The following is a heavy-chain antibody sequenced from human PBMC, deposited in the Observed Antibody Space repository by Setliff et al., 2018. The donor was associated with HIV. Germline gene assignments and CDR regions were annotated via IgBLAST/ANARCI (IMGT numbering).Heavy chain of an antibody. CDR2: VFYNGDT. Sequence: SETLSLTCTVSGGSIRSYYWSWIRQSPGKGLEWIGYVFYNGDTAYNPSLKSRVTISVDTSKNHFSLKLSSVTAADTAVYYCARGSSGWGMDFYYYYMDVWGKGTTVTVSS. CDR1: GGSIRSYY. D-gene: IGHD6-19*01. V-gene: IGHV4-59*01. CDR3: ARGSSGWGMDFYYYYMDV. J-gene: IGHJ6*03.